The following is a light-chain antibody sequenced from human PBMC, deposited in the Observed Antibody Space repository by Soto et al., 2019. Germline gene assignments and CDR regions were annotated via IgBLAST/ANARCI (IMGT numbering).Light chain of an antibody. CDR3: QQYKSYKT. CDR2: DAS. CDR1: QTISSG. Sequence: DIPMTQSPSTLSVSVGDRVTITCRASQTISSGLAWYQQKPGKAPKVLIYDASTLESGVPSRFSGSGSGTEFTLTISSLQPDDFATYYCQQYKSYKTFGQGTKVEIK. V-gene: IGKV1-5*01. J-gene: IGKJ1*01.